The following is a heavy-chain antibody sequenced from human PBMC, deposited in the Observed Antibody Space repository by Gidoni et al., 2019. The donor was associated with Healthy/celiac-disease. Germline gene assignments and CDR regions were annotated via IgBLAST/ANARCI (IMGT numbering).Heavy chain of an antibody. V-gene: IGHV1-3*01. J-gene: IGHJ6*02. CDR2: INAGNGNT. CDR3: ARERSSGWQDLHYYYYYGMDV. D-gene: IGHD6-19*01. CDR1: GYPFTSYA. Sequence: QVQLVQSGAEVKKPGASVKVSCKASGYPFTSYAMHWVRQAPGQRLEWMGWINAGNGNTKYSQKFQGRVTITRDTSASTAYMELSSLRSEDTAVYYCARERSSGWQDLHYYYYYGMDVWGQGTTVTVSS.